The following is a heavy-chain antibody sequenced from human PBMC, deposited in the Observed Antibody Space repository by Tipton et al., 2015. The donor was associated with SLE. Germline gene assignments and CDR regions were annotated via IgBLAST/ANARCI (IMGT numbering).Heavy chain of an antibody. Sequence: TLSLTCTVSGGSISSYYWSWIRQPAGKGLEWIGRIYISGSGSINYNPSLKSRVTMSVDTSKNQVSLKLNSVTAADAAVYYCARDRGNTVVYYWGQGTLVTVSS. D-gene: IGHD4-23*01. V-gene: IGHV4-4*07. J-gene: IGHJ4*02. CDR2: IYISGSGSI. CDR3: ARDRGNTVVYY. CDR1: GGSISSYY.